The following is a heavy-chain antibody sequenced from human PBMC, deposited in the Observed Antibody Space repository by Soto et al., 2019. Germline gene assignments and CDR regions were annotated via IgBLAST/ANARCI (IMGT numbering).Heavy chain of an antibody. J-gene: IGHJ4*02. V-gene: IGHV3-64*02. Sequence: SGGSLRLSCAASGFTFSIYAMHWVRQAPGKGLEFVSAISYDGTITYYADSVKGRFTISRDVSRNTVYFQMGSLRLEDMAVYYCARGSYYISGTVHRPYDYWGQGTLVTVSS. CDR1: GFTFSIYA. CDR3: ARGSYYISGTVHRPYDY. CDR2: ISYDGTIT. D-gene: IGHD3-10*01.